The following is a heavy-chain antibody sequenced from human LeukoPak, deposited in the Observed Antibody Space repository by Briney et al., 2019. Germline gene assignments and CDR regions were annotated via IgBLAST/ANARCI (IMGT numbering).Heavy chain of an antibody. D-gene: IGHD3-9*01. CDR1: SGSISSYY. CDR3: ARWGYYDILTGYPAYYYYGMDV. J-gene: IGHJ6*02. CDR2: IYYSGST. V-gene: IGHV4-59*08. Sequence: SETLSLTCTVSSGSISSYYWSWIRQPPGKGLEWIGYIYYSGSTNYNPSLKSRVTISVDTSKNQFSLKLSSVTAADTAVYYCARWGYYDILTGYPAYYYYGMDVWGQGTTVTVSS.